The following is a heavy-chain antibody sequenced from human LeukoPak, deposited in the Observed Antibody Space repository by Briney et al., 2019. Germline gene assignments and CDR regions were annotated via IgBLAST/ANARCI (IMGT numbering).Heavy chain of an antibody. CDR1: GFTFSSYG. J-gene: IGHJ5*02. Sequence: GGSLRLSCAASGFTFSSYGMHWVRQAPGKGLEWVAVISYDGSNKYYADSVKGRFTISRDNSKNTLYLQMSSLRAEDTAVYYCAKAEWFDPWGQGTLVTVSS. CDR3: AKAEWFDP. CDR2: ISYDGSNK. V-gene: IGHV3-30*18. D-gene: IGHD1-14*01.